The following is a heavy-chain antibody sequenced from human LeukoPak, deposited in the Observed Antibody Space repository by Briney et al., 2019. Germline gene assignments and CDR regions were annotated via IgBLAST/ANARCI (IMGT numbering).Heavy chain of an antibody. J-gene: IGHJ6*02. V-gene: IGHV1-46*01. CDR3: ARGPYYGSGSYYYYYGMDV. CDR2: INPSGGST. CDR1: GGTFTSYY. Sequence: GASVKVSCKASGGTFTSYYMHWVRQAPGQGLEWMGIINPSGGSTSYAQKFQGRVTMTRDTSTSTVYMELSSLRSEDTAVYYCARGPYYGSGSYYYYYGMDVWGQGTTVTVSS. D-gene: IGHD3-10*01.